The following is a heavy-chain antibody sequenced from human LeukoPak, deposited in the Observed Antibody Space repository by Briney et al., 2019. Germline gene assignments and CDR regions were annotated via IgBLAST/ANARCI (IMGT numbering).Heavy chain of an antibody. CDR3: ASLYCSSTSCPPVGYYYYYYMDV. J-gene: IGHJ6*03. CDR1: GYTFTSYG. V-gene: IGHV1-18*01. Sequence: ASVKVSCKASGYTFTSYGISWVRQAPGQGLEWMGWISAYNGNTNYAQKLQGRVTMTTDTSTSTAYMELSSLRSEDTAVYYCASLYCSSTSCPPVGYYYYYYMDVWGKGTTVTVSS. D-gene: IGHD2-2*01. CDR2: ISAYNGNT.